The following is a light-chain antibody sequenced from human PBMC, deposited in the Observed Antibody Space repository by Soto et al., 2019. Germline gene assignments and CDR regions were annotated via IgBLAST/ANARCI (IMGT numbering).Light chain of an antibody. J-gene: IGLJ2*01. CDR2: GNS. CDR3: QSFDSSLSAVV. CDR1: SSNIGAGYN. V-gene: IGLV1-40*01. Sequence: QSVLTQPPSVSGAPGQRVTISCIGSSSNIGAGYNVHWYRQLPGTAPKLLIHGNSNRPSGVPDRFSGSKSGTSASLAITGLQPEDESDYYCQSFDSSLSAVVFGGGTKVTVL.